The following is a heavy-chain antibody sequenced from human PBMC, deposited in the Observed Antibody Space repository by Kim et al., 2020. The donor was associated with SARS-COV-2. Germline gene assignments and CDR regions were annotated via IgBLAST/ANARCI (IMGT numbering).Heavy chain of an antibody. CDR1: GGSFSGYY. J-gene: IGHJ4*02. CDR3: ARGRRGNLCGTSCYRPFDY. V-gene: IGHV4-34*01. Sequence: SETLSLTCAVYGGSFSGYYWSWIRQPPGKGLEWIGEINHSGSTNYNPSLKSRVTISVDTSKNQFSLKLSSVTAADTAVYYCARGRRGNLCGTSCYRPFDYWGQGTLVTVSS. CDR2: INHSGST. D-gene: IGHD2-2*02.